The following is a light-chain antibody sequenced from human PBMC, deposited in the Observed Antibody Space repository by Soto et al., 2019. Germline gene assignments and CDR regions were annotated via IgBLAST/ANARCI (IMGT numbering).Light chain of an antibody. V-gene: IGKV1-5*03. CDR2: KAS. CDR1: QTISSW. CDR3: QQYNSYST. J-gene: IGKJ2*01. Sequence: DIQMTQSPSTLYGSVGDRVTITCRASQTISSWLAWYQQKPGKAPKLLIYKASTLESGVPSRFSGSGSGTEFTLTISSLQPDDFATYYCQQYNSYSTFGQGTKVDIK.